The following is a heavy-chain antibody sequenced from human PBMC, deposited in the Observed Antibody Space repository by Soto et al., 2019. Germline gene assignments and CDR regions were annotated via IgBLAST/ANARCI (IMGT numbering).Heavy chain of an antibody. Sequence: EVQLLESGGGLVQPGGSLRLSCAASGFTFSSYAMSWVRQAPGKGLEWVSVISPSDYSIYYADSVRGRLIMSRDISKNTLYLQMNSLRAADTAVYYFAKLSGTRWDDGMDVWGQGTTVTVSS. V-gene: IGHV3-23*01. CDR1: GFTFSSYA. D-gene: IGHD1-1*01. J-gene: IGHJ6*02. CDR2: ISPSDYSI. CDR3: AKLSGTRWDDGMDV.